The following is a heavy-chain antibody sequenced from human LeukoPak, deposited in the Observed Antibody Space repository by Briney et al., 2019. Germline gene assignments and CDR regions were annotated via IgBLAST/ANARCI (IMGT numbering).Heavy chain of an antibody. D-gene: IGHD6-6*01. J-gene: IGHJ4*02. Sequence: ASVKVSCKASGYTFTGYYMHWVRQAPGQGLEWMGWINPNSGGTNYAQKFRGRVTMTRDTSISTAYMELSRLRSDDTAVYYCARADRVGSSSDFDYWGQGTLVTVSS. CDR2: INPNSGGT. CDR1: GYTFTGYY. CDR3: ARADRVGSSSDFDY. V-gene: IGHV1-2*02.